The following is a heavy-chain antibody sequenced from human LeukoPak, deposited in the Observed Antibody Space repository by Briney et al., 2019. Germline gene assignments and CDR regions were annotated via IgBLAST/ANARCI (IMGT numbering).Heavy chain of an antibody. CDR3: ARLELRWWYFDY. CDR1: GYSISSGYY. CDR2: IYHSGST. V-gene: IGHV4-38-2*01. J-gene: IGHJ4*02. D-gene: IGHD4-23*01. Sequence: PSETLSLTCAVSGYSISSGYYWGWIRQPPGKGLEWIGSIYHSGSTYYNPSLKSRVTISVDTSKNQFSLKLSSVTAADTAVYCCARLELRWWYFDYWGQGTLVTVSS.